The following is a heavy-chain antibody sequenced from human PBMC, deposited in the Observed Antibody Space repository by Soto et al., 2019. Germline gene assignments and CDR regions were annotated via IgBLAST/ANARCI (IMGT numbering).Heavy chain of an antibody. V-gene: IGHV6-1*01. J-gene: IGHJ4*02. CDR3: ARVLQWLELGNFDY. D-gene: IGHD6-19*01. CDR1: GGSVSSNSAA. Sequence: PSQTLSLTCAISGGSVSSNSAAWNWIRQSPSRGLEWLGRTYYRSKWYNDYAVSVKSRITINPDTSKNQFSLQLNSVTPEDTAVYYCARVLQWLELGNFDYWGQGTLVTVSS. CDR2: TYYRSKWYN.